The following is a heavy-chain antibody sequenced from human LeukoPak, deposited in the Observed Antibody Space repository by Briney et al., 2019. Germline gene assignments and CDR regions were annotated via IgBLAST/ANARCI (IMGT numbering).Heavy chain of an antibody. V-gene: IGHV3-23*01. CDR3: AKLTPVPPFTVTTPFDY. CDR1: GFAFEDYS. J-gene: IGHJ4*02. CDR2: ISGSGGST. Sequence: PGRSLRLSCEASGFAFEDYSMHWVRQVPGKGLQWVSGISGSGGSTYYADSVKGRFTISRDNSKNTLYLQMNSLRAEDTAVYYCAKLTPVPPFTVTTPFDYWGQGTLVTVSS. D-gene: IGHD4-17*01.